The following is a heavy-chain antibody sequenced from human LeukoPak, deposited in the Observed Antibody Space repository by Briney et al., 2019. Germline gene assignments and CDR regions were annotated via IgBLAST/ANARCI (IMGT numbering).Heavy chain of an antibody. V-gene: IGHV3-7*01. CDR3: ARESFGDYYFDY. D-gene: IGHD4-17*01. J-gene: IGHJ4*02. Sequence: GGSLRLSCAASGFTFSSHWMSWVRQAPGEWLEWVANIKQDGSEKYYVDSVKGRFTISRDNANNSLYLQMNSLRAEDTAVYYCARESFGDYYFDYWGQGPLVTVSS. CDR1: GFTFSSHW. CDR2: IKQDGSEK.